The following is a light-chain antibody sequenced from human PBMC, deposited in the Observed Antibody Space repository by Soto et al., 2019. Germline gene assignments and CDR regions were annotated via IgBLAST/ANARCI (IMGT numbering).Light chain of an antibody. V-gene: IGKV3-20*01. CDR3: QQYGYPQLT. CDR2: GAS. J-gene: IGKJ4*01. CDR1: QSISSNY. Sequence: EIVLTQSPGTLSLSPGETVTLSCRASQSISSNYVAWFQHKPGQAPRLLIYGASSRAPGIPERFSGSGSETDFSLTINRLEPEDSAVFYCQQYGYPQLTFGGGTKVEIK.